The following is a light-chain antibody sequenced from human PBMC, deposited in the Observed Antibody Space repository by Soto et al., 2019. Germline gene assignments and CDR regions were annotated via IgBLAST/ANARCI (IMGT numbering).Light chain of an antibody. CDR1: QSISNW. CDR3: QQYDYYWT. Sequence: DIQMTQSPSTLSASVGDRVIITCRASQSISNWLAWYQQKPGKAPKLLIYKASTLESGVPSWFTGSGSGTDFTLTISSLQPDDFATYCCQQYDYYWTFGQGTKVEI. CDR2: KAS. V-gene: IGKV1-5*03. J-gene: IGKJ1*01.